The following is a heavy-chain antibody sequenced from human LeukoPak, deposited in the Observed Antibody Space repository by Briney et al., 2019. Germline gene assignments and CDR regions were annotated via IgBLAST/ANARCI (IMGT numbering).Heavy chain of an antibody. CDR1: GFTFSSYA. CDR2: ISGSGGST. V-gene: IGHV3-23*01. Sequence: GGSLRLSCAASGFTFSSYAMSWVRQAPGKGLEWVSAISGSGGSTYYADSVKGRFTISRDNSKKTLYMQMNSLRAEAAAVYCCAKGRTGVPAAIIYWGQRTQATDPS. J-gene: IGHJ4*02. CDR3: AKGRTGVPAAIIY. D-gene: IGHD2-2*01.